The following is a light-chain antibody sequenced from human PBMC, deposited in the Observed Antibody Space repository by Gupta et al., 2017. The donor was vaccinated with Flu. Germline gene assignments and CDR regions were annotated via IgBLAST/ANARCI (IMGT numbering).Light chain of an antibody. CDR3: MQSLQGLT. Sequence: VSPGEPASISCRSSQSLLHSNSNTYLDWFLQKPGQSPRLLIFLGSNRASGVPDRFSGNGSGTDFTLKISRVEAEDVGVYYCMQSLQGLTFGGGTKVDIK. CDR2: LGS. CDR1: QSLLHSNSNTY. J-gene: IGKJ4*01. V-gene: IGKV2-28*01.